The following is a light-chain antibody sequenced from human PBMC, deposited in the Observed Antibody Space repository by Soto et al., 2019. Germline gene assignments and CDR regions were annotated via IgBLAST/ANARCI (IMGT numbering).Light chain of an antibody. CDR2: GAS. CDR3: QQYNNWLT. J-gene: IGKJ4*01. CDR1: QSVSRS. Sequence: EIVITQSPATLSVSPGERATLSCRASQSVSRSLAWYQQKPGQAPRLLIHGASTRATGIPARFSGSGSGTEFTLTISSLQSEDFAVYYCQQYNNWLTFGGGTKVDIK. V-gene: IGKV3-15*01.